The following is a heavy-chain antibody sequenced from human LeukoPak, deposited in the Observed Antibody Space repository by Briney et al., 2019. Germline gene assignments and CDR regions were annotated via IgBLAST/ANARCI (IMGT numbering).Heavy chain of an antibody. Sequence: ASVKVSCKVSGYTLTELSMHWVRQAPGKGLEWMGGFDPEDGETLYAQKFQGRVSMTEDTSTDTAYMELSSLRSEDTAVYYCATDQRGAGLGFRYGSWSYNGMDVWGQGTTVTVSS. CDR3: ATDQRGAGLGFRYGSWSYNGMDV. D-gene: IGHD3-10*01. V-gene: IGHV1-24*01. CDR2: FDPEDGET. CDR1: GYTLTELS. J-gene: IGHJ6*02.